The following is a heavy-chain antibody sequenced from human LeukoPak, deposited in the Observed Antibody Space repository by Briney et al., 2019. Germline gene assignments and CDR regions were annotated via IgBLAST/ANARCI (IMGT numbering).Heavy chain of an antibody. CDR3: ARGILVPGGTDYFDY. CDR1: GYTFTDYY. D-gene: IGHD2-2*01. V-gene: IGHV1-2*02. J-gene: IGHJ4*02. CDR2: INPNSGGT. Sequence: ASVTVSCKASGYTFTDYYMHWVRQAPGQGLEWMGWINPNSGGTDYAQKFQGRVTMTRDTSISTIYMDLSSLRSDDTAVYFCARGILVPGGTDYFDYWGRGTLVTVSS.